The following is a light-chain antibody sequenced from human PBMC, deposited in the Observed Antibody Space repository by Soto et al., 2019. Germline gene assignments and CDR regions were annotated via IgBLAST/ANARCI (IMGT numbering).Light chain of an antibody. J-gene: IGLJ1*01. CDR1: SSDVGGYNY. V-gene: IGLV2-14*01. CDR2: DVS. CDR3: SSNTGSSTYV. Sequence: QSVLTQPASVSGSPGQSITISCTGTSSDVGGYNYVSWYQQHPGKAPKLMIYDVSNRPSGISNRFSGSKSGNTASLTISGLQAEDVADYYSSSNTGSSTYVSVTGTKPTVL.